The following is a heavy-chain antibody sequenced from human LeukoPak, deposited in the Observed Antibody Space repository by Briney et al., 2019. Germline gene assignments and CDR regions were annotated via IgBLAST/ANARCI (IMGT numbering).Heavy chain of an antibody. CDR2: ISYDGSNK. Sequence: PGGSLRLSCAASGFTFSSYGMHWVRQAPGKGLEWVAVISYDGSNKYYADSVKGRFTISRDNSKNTLYLQMDSLRAEDTAVYYCAKRGYDSSGYYSFDYWGQGTLVTVSS. D-gene: IGHD3-22*01. J-gene: IGHJ4*02. CDR1: GFTFSSYG. V-gene: IGHV3-30*18. CDR3: AKRGYDSSGYYSFDY.